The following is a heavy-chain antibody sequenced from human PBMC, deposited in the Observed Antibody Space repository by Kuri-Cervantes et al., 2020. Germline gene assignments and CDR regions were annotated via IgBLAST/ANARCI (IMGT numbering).Heavy chain of an antibody. CDR3: AREGEVGVAHFDY. CDR1: GLTFSDYS. CDR2: ISSSGSTI. J-gene: IGHJ4*02. Sequence: GGSLRLSCAASGLTFSDYSMNWVRQAPGKGLEWVSYISSSGSTIYYADSVKGRFTISRDNAKNTLYLQMNSLRAEDTAVYYCAREGEVGVAHFDYWGQGTLVTVSS. D-gene: IGHD1-26*01. V-gene: IGHV3-48*04.